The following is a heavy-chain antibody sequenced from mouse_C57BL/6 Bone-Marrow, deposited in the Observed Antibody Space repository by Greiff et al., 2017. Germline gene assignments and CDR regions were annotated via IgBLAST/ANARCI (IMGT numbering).Heavy chain of an antibody. D-gene: IGHD1-3*01. Sequence: VQLLQSGAELARPGASVKLSCKASGYTFTSYGISWVKQRTGQGLEWIGEIYPSSGNTYYTEKFKGKATLTADKSSSTAYMELRSLTSEYSAVYFCARSIRAYWGQGTLVTVSA. V-gene: IGHV1-81*01. CDR3: ARSIRAY. CDR1: GYTFTSYG. J-gene: IGHJ3*01. CDR2: IYPSSGNT.